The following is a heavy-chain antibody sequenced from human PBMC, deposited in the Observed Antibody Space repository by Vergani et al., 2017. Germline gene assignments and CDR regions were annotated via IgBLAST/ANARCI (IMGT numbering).Heavy chain of an antibody. CDR1: GYTFTSYG. Sequence: QVQLVQSGAEVKKPGASVKVSGKASGYTFTSYGISWVRQAPGQGLEWMGWISAYNGNTNYAQKLQGRVTMTTDTSTGTAYMELRSLRSEDTAVYYFAGDWGGKCSGSYEVFYYGMDVWGQGTTVTVSS. D-gene: IGHD3-10*02. V-gene: IGHV1-18*01. CDR3: AGDWGGKCSGSYEVFYYGMDV. J-gene: IGHJ6*02. CDR2: ISAYNGNT.